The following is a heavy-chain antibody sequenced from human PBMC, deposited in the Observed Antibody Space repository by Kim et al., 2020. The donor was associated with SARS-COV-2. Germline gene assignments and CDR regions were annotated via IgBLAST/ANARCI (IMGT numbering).Heavy chain of an antibody. D-gene: IGHD5-12*01. CDR3: AKDILNEMATTRDYYGMDV. CDR1: GFTFDDYT. Sequence: GGSLRLSCAASGFTFDDYTMHWVRQAPGKGLEWVSLISWDGGSTYYADSVKGRFTISRDNSKNSLYLQMNSLRTEDTALYYCAKDILNEMATTRDYYGMDVWGQGTTVTVSS. CDR2: ISWDGGST. V-gene: IGHV3-43*01. J-gene: IGHJ6*02.